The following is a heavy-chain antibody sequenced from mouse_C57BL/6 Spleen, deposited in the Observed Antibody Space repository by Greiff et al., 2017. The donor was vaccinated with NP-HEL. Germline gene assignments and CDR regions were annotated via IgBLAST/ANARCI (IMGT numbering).Heavy chain of an antibody. Sequence: QVQLQQPGAELVMPGASVKLSCKASGYTFTSYWMHWVKQRPGQGLEWIGEIDPSDSYTNYNQKFKGKSTVTVDKSSSTAYMQLSSLTSEDSAVYYCARYGITTVVDYYFDYWGQGTTLTVSS. V-gene: IGHV1-69*01. J-gene: IGHJ2*01. CDR3: ARYGITTVVDYYFDY. CDR1: GYTFTSYW. CDR2: IDPSDSYT. D-gene: IGHD1-1*01.